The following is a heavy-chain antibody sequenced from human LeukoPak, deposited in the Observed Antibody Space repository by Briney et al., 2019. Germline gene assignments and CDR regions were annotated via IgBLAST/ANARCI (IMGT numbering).Heavy chain of an antibody. J-gene: IGHJ4*02. V-gene: IGHV4-59*12. CDR1: GGSISSYY. D-gene: IGHD6-19*01. Sequence: SETLSLTCTVSGGSISSYYWSWIRQPPGKGLEWIGYIYYSGSTNYNPSLKSRFTISVDTSKNQFSLKLSSVTAADTAVYYCARARGMYSSGWYGGRNYFDYWGQGTLVTVSS. CDR2: IYYSGST. CDR3: ARARGMYSSGWYGGRNYFDY.